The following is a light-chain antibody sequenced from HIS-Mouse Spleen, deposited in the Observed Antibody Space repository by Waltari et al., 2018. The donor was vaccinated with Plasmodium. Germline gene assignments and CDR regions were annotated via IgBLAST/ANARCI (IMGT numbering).Light chain of an antibody. CDR3: GTWDSSLSAGVV. J-gene: IGLJ2*01. Sequence: HSVLTQPPAVSAPPAQKVTLSFSASSSKLGPTSVSGYQPLPGTAPKPLIYDNNKRPSGIPDRFTGSKSGTSATLGITGIQTGDEADYYCGTWDSSLSAGVVFGGGTKLTVL. CDR2: DNN. V-gene: IGLV1-51*01. CDR1: SSKLGPTS.